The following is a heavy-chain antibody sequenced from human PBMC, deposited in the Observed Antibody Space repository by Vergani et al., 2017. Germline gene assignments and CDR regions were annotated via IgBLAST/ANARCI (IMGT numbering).Heavy chain of an antibody. CDR3: AKAGSVTSGSLQYNFYMDV. V-gene: IGHV3-30*18. J-gene: IGHJ6*03. CDR1: GFSFSSHA. CDR2: ISNDGSKK. D-gene: IGHD3-10*01. Sequence: QVQLAESGGGRVQHGRSLRLSCAASGFSFSSHAIHRVRQAPGKGLEWVAVISNDGSKKYYADSVKGRFTISRDNSKNTLDLQMNSLRTQDTAVYYCAKAGSVTSGSLQYNFYMDVWGKGTTVTVS.